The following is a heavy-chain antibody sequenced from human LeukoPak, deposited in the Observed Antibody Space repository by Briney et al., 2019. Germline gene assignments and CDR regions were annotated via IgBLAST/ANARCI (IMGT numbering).Heavy chain of an antibody. V-gene: IGHV3-7*05. CDR2: IKQDGSEK. CDR1: GFTFSSYW. CDR3: ARAGGGVVISY. D-gene: IGHD3-3*01. J-gene: IGHJ4*02. Sequence: GGSLRLSCAASGFTFSSYWMSWVRQAPGKGLEWVANIKQDGSEKYYVDSVKGRFTVSRDNAKNSLYLQMNSLRAEDTAVYYCARAGGGVVISYWGQGTLVTVSS.